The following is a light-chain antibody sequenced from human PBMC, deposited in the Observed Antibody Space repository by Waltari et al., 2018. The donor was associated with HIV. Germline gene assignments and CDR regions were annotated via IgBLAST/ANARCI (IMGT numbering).Light chain of an antibody. J-gene: IGLJ3*02. Sequence: QTVVTQEPSLTVSPGGTVTLTCASSTGTVTSGHYPNWFQQKPGQAPRVLIYSTSNKHSWTPARFSGSLLGGKAALTLSGVQPEDEAEYYCLLYYGGAQLVFGGGTRLTVL. CDR3: LLYYGGAQLV. V-gene: IGLV7-43*01. CDR1: TGTVTSGHY. CDR2: STS.